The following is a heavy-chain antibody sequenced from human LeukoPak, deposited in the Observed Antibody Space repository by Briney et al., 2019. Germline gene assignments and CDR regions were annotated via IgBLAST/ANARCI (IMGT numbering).Heavy chain of an antibody. D-gene: IGHD5-18*01. V-gene: IGHV4-34*01. Sequence: PSETLSLTCSVYGGSFSGFYWIWLRQPPGKGRQGVGEINHSGSTSYNPSLKSRVTISGATSKNQFSLKLNFVTAADTAVYYCARVYRAHQTFYSYHYFDYWGQGTLVTVSS. CDR2: INHSGST. CDR3: ARVYRAHQTFYSYHYFDY. J-gene: IGHJ4*02. CDR1: GGSFSGFY.